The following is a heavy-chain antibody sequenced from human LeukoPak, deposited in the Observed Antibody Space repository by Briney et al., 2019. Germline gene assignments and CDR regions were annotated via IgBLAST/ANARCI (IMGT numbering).Heavy chain of an antibody. J-gene: IGHJ4*02. Sequence: SETLSLTCAVYGGSFSGYYWSWIRQPPGKGLEGSGEINHSGSTNYNPSLKSRGTISVDTSKNQFSLKLSSVTAADTAVYYCARVNGGSYLRGIDYWGQGTLVTVSS. CDR1: GGSFSGYY. D-gene: IGHD1-26*01. CDR2: INHSGST. V-gene: IGHV4-34*01. CDR3: ARVNGGSYLRGIDY.